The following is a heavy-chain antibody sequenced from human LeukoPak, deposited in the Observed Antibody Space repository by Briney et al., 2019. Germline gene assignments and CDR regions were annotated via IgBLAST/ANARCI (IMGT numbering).Heavy chain of an antibody. V-gene: IGHV4-30-4*01. J-gene: IGHJ4*02. CDR1: GVSISSGDYY. CDR2: IHYSGIT. D-gene: IGHD3-3*01. Sequence: SQTLSLTCTVSGVSISSGDYYWSWIRQPPGKGLEWIAYIHYSGITSYNTSLKSRVTISVDTSKNQFSLKLSSVTAADTAVYYCARETIFGVEFDYWGQGTLVTVSS. CDR3: ARETIFGVEFDY.